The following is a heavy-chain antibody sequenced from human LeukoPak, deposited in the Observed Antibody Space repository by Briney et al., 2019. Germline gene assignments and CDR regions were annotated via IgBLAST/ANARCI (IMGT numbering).Heavy chain of an antibody. V-gene: IGHV4-61*02. J-gene: IGHJ3*01. Sequence: SETLSLTCAVSGVSISSGSYYWSWIRQPAGKGLEWIVRIYTSGSPNYNPSLKSRVTISVDRSKNQFSLKLTSVTAADTAVYYCARDVNGFNYGSAFDVWGQGTMVTVSS. CDR3: ARDVNGFNYGSAFDV. CDR1: GVSISSGSYY. D-gene: IGHD3-10*01. CDR2: IYTSGSP.